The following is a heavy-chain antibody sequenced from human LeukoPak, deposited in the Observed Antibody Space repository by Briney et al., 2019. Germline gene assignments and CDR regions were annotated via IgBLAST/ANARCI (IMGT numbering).Heavy chain of an antibody. J-gene: IGHJ4*02. D-gene: IGHD2-15*01. CDR3: AHAYCSGGSCYPGFDY. V-gene: IGHV2-5*02. CDR1: GFSLSTSGVG. CDR2: IYWDDDK. Sequence: SGPTPVNPTQTLTLTCTFSGFSLSTSGVGVGWIRQPPGKALEWLALIYWDDDKRYSPSLKSRLTITKDTSKNQVVLTMTNMDPVDTATYYCAHAYCSGGSCYPGFDYWGQGTLVTVSS.